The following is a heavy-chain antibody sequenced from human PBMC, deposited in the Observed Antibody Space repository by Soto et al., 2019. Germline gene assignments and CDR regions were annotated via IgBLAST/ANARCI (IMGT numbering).Heavy chain of an antibody. Sequence: QVQLVESGGGVVQPGRSLRLSCAASGFTFSTYGMHWVRQAPGKGLEWVALISFHGSNQYYTDSVKGRFTISRDNSKNTVYLQMNSLRAEDTAVYYCAKDGGWYFDYWGQGTLVTVSS. CDR2: ISFHGSNQ. CDR3: AKDGGWYFDY. D-gene: IGHD1-20*01. CDR1: GFTFSTYG. V-gene: IGHV3-30*18. J-gene: IGHJ4*02.